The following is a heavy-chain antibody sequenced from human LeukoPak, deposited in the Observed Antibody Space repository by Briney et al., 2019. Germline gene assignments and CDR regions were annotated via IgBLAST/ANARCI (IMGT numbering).Heavy chain of an antibody. CDR3: VRDVFSLGDS. CDR1: GFTFSDYG. Sequence: GGSLRLSCAASGFTFSDYGMHWVRQAPGKGLVWVSHINHDGTLRNYADSVKGRFAISRDFAKNTLYLQMNTLGAEDTAVYYCVRDVFSLGDSWGQGTLVTVSS. CDR2: INHDGTLR. D-gene: IGHD2/OR15-2a*01. J-gene: IGHJ4*02. V-gene: IGHV3-74*01.